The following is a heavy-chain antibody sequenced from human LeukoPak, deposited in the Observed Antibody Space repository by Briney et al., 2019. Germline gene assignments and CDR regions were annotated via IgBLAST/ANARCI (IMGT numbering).Heavy chain of an antibody. CDR2: INYSGNA. CDR3: ARQYDFWSGLFDY. D-gene: IGHD3-3*01. CDR1: GGSISSSSYF. J-gene: IGHJ4*02. Sequence: SETLSLTCTVSGGSISSSSYFWGWIRQPPGKGLEWIAYINYSGNANYNPSLKSRVTISLDTSKNQFSLKLNSVTVADTAVYYCARQYDFWSGLFDYWGQGTLVTVSS. V-gene: IGHV4-61*05.